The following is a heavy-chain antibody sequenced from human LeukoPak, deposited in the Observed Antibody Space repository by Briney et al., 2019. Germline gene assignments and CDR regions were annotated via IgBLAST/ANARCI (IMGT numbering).Heavy chain of an antibody. V-gene: IGHV3-7*01. J-gene: IGHJ4*02. Sequence: GRSLRLSCAASGFTFSGHWMSWVRQAPGKGLEWVANIKQDGSEKSYVDSVKGRFTISRDNAKNSLYLQLNSLRVEDTAIYYCAGPGDCTSTSCYPFWGQGTLVTVSS. CDR2: IKQDGSEK. D-gene: IGHD2-2*01. CDR1: GFTFSGHW. CDR3: AGPGDCTSTSCYPF.